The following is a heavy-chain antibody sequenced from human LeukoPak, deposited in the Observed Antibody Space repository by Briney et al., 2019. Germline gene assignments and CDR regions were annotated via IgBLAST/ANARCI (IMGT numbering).Heavy chain of an antibody. CDR2: ISSSGSTI. CDR3: AELGITMIGGV. J-gene: IGHJ6*04. Sequence: GGSLRLSCAASGFTFSSYEVNWVRQAPGKGLEWVSYISSSGSTIYYADSVKGRFTISRDNAKDSLYLQMNSLRAEDTAVYYCAELGITMIGGVWGKGTTVTISS. CDR1: GFTFSSYE. D-gene: IGHD3-10*02. V-gene: IGHV3-48*03.